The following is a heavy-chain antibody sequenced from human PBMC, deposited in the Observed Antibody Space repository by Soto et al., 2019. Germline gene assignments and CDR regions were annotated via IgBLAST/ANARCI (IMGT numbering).Heavy chain of an antibody. CDR3: ARDIGQQLFDY. D-gene: IGHD6-13*01. Sequence: QVQLVQSGAEVKKPGASVKVPCKASGYTFTSYGISWVRQAPGQGLEWMGWLSADNGNKKYAQKLQGRVSMTTDTSTRPAYMELRSLRSDDTAVYYCARDIGQQLFDYWGQGTLVTVSS. CDR1: GYTFTSYG. V-gene: IGHV1-18*01. CDR2: LSADNGNK. J-gene: IGHJ4*02.